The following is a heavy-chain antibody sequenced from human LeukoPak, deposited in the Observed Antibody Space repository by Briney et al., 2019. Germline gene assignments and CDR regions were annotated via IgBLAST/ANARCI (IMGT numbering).Heavy chain of an antibody. CDR3: ARTSSGSFDY. D-gene: IGHD6-19*01. V-gene: IGHV3-48*04. Sequence: GGSLRLSCAASGFTFSSFSMNWVRQAPGKGLEWVSYIRTSGTNTDYTGSVKGRFTISRDNAKNSLYLQMNSLRAEDTAVYYCARTSSGSFDYWGQGTLVTVSS. CDR2: IRTSGTNT. J-gene: IGHJ4*02. CDR1: GFTFSSFS.